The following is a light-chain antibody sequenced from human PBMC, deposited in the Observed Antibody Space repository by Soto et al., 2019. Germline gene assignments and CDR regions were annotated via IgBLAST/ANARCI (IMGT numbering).Light chain of an antibody. V-gene: IGKV3-20*01. Sequence: EIVLTQSPGTLSLSPGERATLSCRASQSVSSSYLAWYQQKPGQAPRLLIYGASSRATGIPDRFSVSGSGTDFTLTISRLEPEDFAVYYCQQYGSSPQFTVGPGTKVDIK. CDR3: QQYGSSPQFT. CDR2: GAS. J-gene: IGKJ3*01. CDR1: QSVSSSY.